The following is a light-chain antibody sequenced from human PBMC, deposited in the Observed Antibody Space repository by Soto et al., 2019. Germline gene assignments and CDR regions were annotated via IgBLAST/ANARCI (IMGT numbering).Light chain of an antibody. CDR2: DIT. V-gene: IGLV2-14*03. CDR3: SSYTSSATLL. CDR1: SSDVGGYQY. J-gene: IGLJ2*01. Sequence: SALTQPASVSGSPGQSITISCTGTSSDVGGYQYVSWYQHHPGKAPKLMIDDITNRPSGVSNRFSVSKSGNTASLTISGLQAEDEADYYCSSYTSSATLLFGGGTKVTVL.